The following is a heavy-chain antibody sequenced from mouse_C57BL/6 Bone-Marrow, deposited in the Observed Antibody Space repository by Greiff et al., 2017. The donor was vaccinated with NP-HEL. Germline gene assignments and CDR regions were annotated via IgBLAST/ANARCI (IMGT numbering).Heavy chain of an antibody. CDR1: GYAFTNYL. CDR3: ARLGGSWFAY. CDR2: INPGRGGT. V-gene: IGHV1-54*01. Sequence: QVQLQQSGAELVRPGTSVKVSCKASGYAFTNYLIEWVKQRPGQGLEWIGVINPGRGGTNYNEKFKGKATLTADKSSSTAYMQLSSLTSEDSAVYFCARLGGSWFAYWGQGTLVTVSA. J-gene: IGHJ3*01.